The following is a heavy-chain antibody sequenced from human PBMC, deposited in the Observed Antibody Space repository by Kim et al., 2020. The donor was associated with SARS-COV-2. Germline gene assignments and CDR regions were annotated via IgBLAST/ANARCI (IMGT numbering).Heavy chain of an antibody. CDR1: VYTFTGYY. CDR2: INPNSGGT. V-gene: IGHV1-2*02. CDR3: ARDLTGELLPGFRYYYGMDV. Sequence: ASVKVSCKASVYTFTGYYMHWVRQAPGQGLEWMGWINPNSGGTNYAQKFQGRVTMTRDTSISTAYMELSRLRSDDTAVYYCARDLTGELLPGFRYYYGMDVWGQGTTVTVSS. J-gene: IGHJ6*02. D-gene: IGHD1-26*01.